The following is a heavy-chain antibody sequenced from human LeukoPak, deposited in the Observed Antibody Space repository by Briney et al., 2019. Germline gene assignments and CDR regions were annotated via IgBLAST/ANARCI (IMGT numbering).Heavy chain of an antibody. D-gene: IGHD2-15*01. CDR2: ISSSGSTI. CDR1: GFTFSSYE. V-gene: IGHV3-48*03. CDR3: ARGLPREVFDY. Sequence: GGSLRLSCAASGFTFSSYEMNWVRQAPEKGLEWVSHISSSGSTIYYADSVKGRFTISRDNAKNSLYLQMNSLRAEDTAVYYCARGLPREVFDYWGQGTLVTVSS. J-gene: IGHJ4*02.